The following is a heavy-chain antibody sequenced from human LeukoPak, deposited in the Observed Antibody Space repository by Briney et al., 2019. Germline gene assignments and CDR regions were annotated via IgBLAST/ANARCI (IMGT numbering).Heavy chain of an antibody. CDR3: ARDLLGCSSTSCRADDAFDI. CDR1: GGYISSYY. CDR2: IYYSGST. D-gene: IGHD2-2*01. V-gene: IGHV4-59*01. Sequence: SETLSLTCTVSGGYISSYYWSWIRQPPGKGLEWIGYIYYSGSTNYNPSLKSRVTISVDTSKNQFSLKLSSVTAADTAVYYCARDLLGCSSTSCRADDAFDIWGQGTMVTVSS. J-gene: IGHJ3*02.